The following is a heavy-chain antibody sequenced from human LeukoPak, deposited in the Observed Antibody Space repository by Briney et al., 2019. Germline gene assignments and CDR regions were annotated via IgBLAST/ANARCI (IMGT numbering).Heavy chain of an antibody. CDR1: GVAFSSYA. J-gene: IGHJ4*02. CDR3: AREGGEWELLRTFDY. Sequence: PGGSLRLSCVASGVAFSSYAMGWVRQAPGKGLEWVSLISTSSRTHYSDSMKGRVTISRDNSRNTLYLQINSLRAEDTAVYYCAREGGEWELLRTFDYWGQGTLVTVSS. V-gene: IGHV3-23*01. CDR2: ISTSSRT. D-gene: IGHD1-26*01.